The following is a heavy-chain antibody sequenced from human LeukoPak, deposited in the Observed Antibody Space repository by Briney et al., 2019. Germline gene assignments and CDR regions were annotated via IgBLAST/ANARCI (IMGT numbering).Heavy chain of an antibody. Sequence: PSQTLSLTCTVSGGSISSGDYYWSWIRQPPGKGLEWIGYIYYSGSTYYNPSLKSRVTISVDTSKNQFSLKLSSVTAADTAVYYCARVPMRWEPPGYYYYMDVWGKGTTVTVSS. J-gene: IGHJ6*03. CDR2: IYYSGST. CDR3: ARVPMRWEPPGYYYYMDV. D-gene: IGHD1-26*01. CDR1: GGSISSGDYY. V-gene: IGHV4-30-4*08.